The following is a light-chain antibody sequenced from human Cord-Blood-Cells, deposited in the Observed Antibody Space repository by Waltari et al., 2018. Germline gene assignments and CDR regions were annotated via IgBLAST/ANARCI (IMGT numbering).Light chain of an antibody. V-gene: IGKV4-1*01. Sequence: DIVLTQSPDSLAASLGERATINCKSSQIVLYSSNNKNYLAWYQQKPGQPPKLLIYWASTRESGVPDRFSGSGSGTDFTLTISSLQAEDVAVYYCQQYYSTPYTFGQGTKLEIK. CDR1: QIVLYSSNNKNY. CDR3: QQYYSTPYT. CDR2: WAS. J-gene: IGKJ2*01.